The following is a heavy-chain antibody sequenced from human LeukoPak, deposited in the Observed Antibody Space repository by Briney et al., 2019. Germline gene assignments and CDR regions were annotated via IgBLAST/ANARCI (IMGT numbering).Heavy chain of an antibody. CDR3: AKRRGLELLYYYYMDV. CDR2: ISGSGGST. V-gene: IGHV3-23*01. CDR1: GYTFSSYG. Sequence: GGSLRLSCAASGYTFSSYGMSWVRQAPGKGLEWVSAISGSGGSTYYADSVEGRFTISRDNSKNTLYLQMNSLRAEDTAVYYCAKRRGLELLYYYYMDVWGKGTTVTVSS. J-gene: IGHJ6*03. D-gene: IGHD1-7*01.